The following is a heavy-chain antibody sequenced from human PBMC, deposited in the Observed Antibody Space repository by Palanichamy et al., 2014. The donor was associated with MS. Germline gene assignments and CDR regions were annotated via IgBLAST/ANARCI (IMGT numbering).Heavy chain of an antibody. CDR2: ISTSGDNI. Sequence: QVQLVESGGGLVKPGGSLRLPCAASGFTFSDYWMTWIRQAPGKGLEWVSYISTSGDNIDYVGSVKGRFTISRDNAKNSLYLQMNSLRADDTAIYYCARYLRHSDYWGQGTLVSVSS. D-gene: IGHD3-3*01. CDR3: ARYLRHSDY. CDR1: GFTFSDYW. J-gene: IGHJ1*01. V-gene: IGHV3-11*01.